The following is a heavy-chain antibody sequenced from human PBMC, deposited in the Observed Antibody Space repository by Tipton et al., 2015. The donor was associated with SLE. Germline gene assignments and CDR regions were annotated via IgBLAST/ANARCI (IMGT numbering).Heavy chain of an antibody. CDR1: GFLFSAHN. D-gene: IGHD2-8*01. CDR3: ARDVYPGRLDC. V-gene: IGHV3-21*01. J-gene: IGHJ4*03. CDR2: ITRSSAYI. Sequence: SLRLSCAASGFLFSAHNMNWVRQAPGKGLEWVSSITRSSAYIQYAASVKGRFTISRDNAKNSLYLQMNSLRAEDTAVYYCARDVYPGRLDCWGPGTPVP.